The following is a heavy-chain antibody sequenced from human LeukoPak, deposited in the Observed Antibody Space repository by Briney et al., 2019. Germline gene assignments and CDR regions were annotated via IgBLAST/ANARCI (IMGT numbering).Heavy chain of an antibody. D-gene: IGHD3-22*01. CDR1: GFTFSSYW. CDR3: SVDYYDSSGYYYDIY. Sequence: GSLRLSCAASGFTFSSYWMSWVRQAPGKGLEWVANIKQDGSEKYYVDSVKGRFTISRDNAKNSLYLQMNSLRAEDTAVYYCSVDYYDSSGYYYDIYWGQGTLVTVSS. CDR2: IKQDGSEK. J-gene: IGHJ4*02. V-gene: IGHV3-7*03.